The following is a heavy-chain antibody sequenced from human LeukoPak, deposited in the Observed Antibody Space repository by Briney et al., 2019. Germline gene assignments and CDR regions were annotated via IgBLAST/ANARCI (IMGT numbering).Heavy chain of an antibody. CDR1: GYPINSAYY. CDR3: ARQYDSYFYYYLDL. Sequence: SETLSLTCADSGYPINSAYYWVWVRQPPGKGLEWIGSLYHPDSTYYNPSLESRVTMSVDTSRNQFSLKLSFVTAADTAVYYCARQYDSYFYYYLDLWGTGTTVTVSS. CDR2: LYHPDST. V-gene: IGHV4-38-2*01. D-gene: IGHD2-2*01. J-gene: IGHJ6*03.